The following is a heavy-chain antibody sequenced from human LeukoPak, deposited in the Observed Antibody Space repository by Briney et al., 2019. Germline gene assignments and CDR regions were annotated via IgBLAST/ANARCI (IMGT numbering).Heavy chain of an antibody. Sequence: SETLSLTCTVSGDSISSGDYYWRWIRQPPGKGLEWIGSIYYSGSTYYNPSLKNRVTISVDTSKNQFSLKLSSVTAADTAVYYCAGPADSSGYSYFDYWGQGTLVTVSS. CDR2: IYYSGST. CDR3: AGPADSSGYSYFDY. D-gene: IGHD3-22*01. CDR1: GDSISSGDYY. V-gene: IGHV4-39*01. J-gene: IGHJ4*02.